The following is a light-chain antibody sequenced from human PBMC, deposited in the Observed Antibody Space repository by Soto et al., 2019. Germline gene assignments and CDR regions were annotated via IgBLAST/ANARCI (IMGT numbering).Light chain of an antibody. CDR2: YDS. V-gene: IGLV3-21*04. Sequence: SYELTQPPSVSGAPGKTARITCGGNNIGSKSVHWYQQKPGQAPVLVIYYDSDRPSGIPERFSGSNSGNTATLTISSVEAGDEADYYCQVWDSSSDHPAVFGGVTQLTVL. CDR1: NIGSKS. J-gene: IGLJ7*01. CDR3: QVWDSSSDHPAV.